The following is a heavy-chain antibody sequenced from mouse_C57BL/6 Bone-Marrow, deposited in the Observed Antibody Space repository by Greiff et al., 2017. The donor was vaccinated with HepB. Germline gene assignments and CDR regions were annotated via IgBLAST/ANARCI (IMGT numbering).Heavy chain of an antibody. Sequence: VQLQQSGAELVRPGASVTLSCKASGYTFTDYEMHWVKQTPVHGLEWIGAIDPETGGTAYNQKFKGKAILTADKSSSTAYMELRSLTSEDSAVYYCTRCRYRECFAFRGQGTLVTVS. CDR1: GYTFTDYE. D-gene: IGHD2-14*01. V-gene: IGHV1-15*01. CDR2: IDPETGGT. CDR3: TRCRYRECFAF. J-gene: IGHJ3*01.